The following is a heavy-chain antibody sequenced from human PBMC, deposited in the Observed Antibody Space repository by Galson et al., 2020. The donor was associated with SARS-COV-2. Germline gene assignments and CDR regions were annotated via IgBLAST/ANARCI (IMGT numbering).Heavy chain of an antibody. D-gene: IGHD6-6*01. CDR2: IWYDGSNK. CDR3: ARGEEYSSSSIFYYYYYYAMDV. CDR1: GFTFSSYG. Sequence: GESLKISCAASGFTFSSYGMHWVRQAPGKGLEWVALIWYDGSNKYYADSVKGRFTISRDNSRNTLSLEMNSLRAEDSAVYYCARGEEYSSSSIFYYYYYYAMDVWGHGTTVTVSS. J-gene: IGHJ6*02. V-gene: IGHV3-33*01.